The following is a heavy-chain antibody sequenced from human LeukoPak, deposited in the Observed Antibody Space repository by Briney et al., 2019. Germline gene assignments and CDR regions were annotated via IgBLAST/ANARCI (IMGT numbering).Heavy chain of an antibody. D-gene: IGHD3-22*01. CDR1: GGTFSSYA. V-gene: IGHV1-69*06. CDR2: VIPIFGTA. Sequence: SVKVSCKASGGTFSSYAISWVRQAPGQGLEWMGGVIPIFGTANYAQKFQGRVTITADKSTSTAYMELSSLRSEDTAVYYCAREAQYYYDSSGGGYYYMDVWGKGTTVTVSS. J-gene: IGHJ6*03. CDR3: AREAQYYYDSSGGGYYYMDV.